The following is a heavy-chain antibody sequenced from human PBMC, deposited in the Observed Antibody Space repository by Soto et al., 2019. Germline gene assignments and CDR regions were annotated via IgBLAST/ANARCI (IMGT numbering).Heavy chain of an antibody. CDR2: MSSNSGNT. CDR3: ARGPRLHLGELSSPVDY. Sequence: QVQLVQSGAEVKKPGASVKVSCKASGYTFTSYDINWVRQATGQGLEWLGWMSSNSGNTGYAQKVQGRLTLTRNTSISTADMELSSLRSEDTAVYYCARGPRLHLGELSSPVDYWGPGTLVPVSS. J-gene: IGHJ4*02. CDR1: GYTFTSYD. D-gene: IGHD3-16*02. V-gene: IGHV1-8*01.